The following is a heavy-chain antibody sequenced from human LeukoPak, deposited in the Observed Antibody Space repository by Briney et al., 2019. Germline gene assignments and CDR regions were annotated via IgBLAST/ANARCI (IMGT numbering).Heavy chain of an antibody. V-gene: IGHV3-21*01. CDR3: ASSKHDYSYEPLDY. CDR2: ISSSSSYI. CDR1: GFTFSSYS. Sequence: GGSLRLSCAASGFTFSSYSMNWVRQAPGKGLEWVSSISSSSSYIYYADSVKGRFTISRDNAKNSLYLQMNSLRAEDTAVYYCASSKHDYSYEPLDYWGQGTLVTVSS. J-gene: IGHJ4*02. D-gene: IGHD4-11*01.